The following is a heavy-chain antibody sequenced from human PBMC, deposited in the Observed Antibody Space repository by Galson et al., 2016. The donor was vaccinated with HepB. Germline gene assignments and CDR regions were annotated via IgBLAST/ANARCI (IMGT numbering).Heavy chain of an antibody. Sequence: SETLSLTCIVSGGSIIQTDYYWGWVRQAPGKGPEWIGNIYYYGDTYYKPSLQTRVTISVDTSKNQFSLKLSSVTAADTAVYYCARRSDIVVVTDAFDVWGPGTMVTVSS. V-gene: IGHV4-39*01. CDR1: GGSIIQTDYY. CDR2: IYYYGDT. J-gene: IGHJ3*01. D-gene: IGHD2-21*02. CDR3: ARRSDIVVVTDAFDV.